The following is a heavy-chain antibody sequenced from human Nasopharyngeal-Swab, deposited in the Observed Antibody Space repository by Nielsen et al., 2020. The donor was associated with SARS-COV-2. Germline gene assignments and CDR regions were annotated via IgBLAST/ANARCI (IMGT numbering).Heavy chain of an antibody. CDR2: IYHTGDT. CDR1: GGSITSSNY. Sequence: SETLSLTCVVSGGSITSSNYWSCVRQSPGKGLAWISEIYHTGDTYLNPSLSIRVTISVDKSNNQFSLKLSSVTAADTAVYFCAKELHSTHAFDFWGQGTMVTVSS. J-gene: IGHJ3*01. CDR3: AKELHSTHAFDF. V-gene: IGHV4-4*02.